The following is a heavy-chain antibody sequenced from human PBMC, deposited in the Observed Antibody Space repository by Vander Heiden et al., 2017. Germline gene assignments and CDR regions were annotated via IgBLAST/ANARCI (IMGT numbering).Heavy chain of an antibody. CDR3: ARHGQSFDY. Sequence: EVQLVQSGAEVRKPGESLKISGKASGYIFTNYWIGWVRQMPGKALEWMGIIYPGDSDTRYSPSFQGQVSISADKSITTAYLQWSSLKASDTAMYFCARHGQSFDYWGQGNLVTVSS. CDR2: IYPGDSDT. V-gene: IGHV5-51*01. J-gene: IGHJ4*02. CDR1: GYIFTNYW.